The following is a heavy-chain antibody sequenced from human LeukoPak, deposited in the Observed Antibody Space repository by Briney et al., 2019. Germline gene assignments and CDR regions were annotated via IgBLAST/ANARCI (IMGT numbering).Heavy chain of an antibody. CDR1: GGSISSSY. CDR3: ARATRYYNFDY. V-gene: IGHV4-4*07. CDR2: IYTSGST. J-gene: IGHJ4*02. D-gene: IGHD3-9*01. Sequence: PSETLSLTCTVSGGSISSSYWNWIRQPAGKALEWIGRIYTSGSTNYNPSLKSRVTMPVDTSKNQFSLKLSSVTAADTAVYYCARATRYYNFDYWAREPWSPSPQ.